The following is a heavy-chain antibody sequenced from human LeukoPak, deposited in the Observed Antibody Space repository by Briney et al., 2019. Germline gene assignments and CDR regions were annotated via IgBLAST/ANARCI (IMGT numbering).Heavy chain of an antibody. CDR1: GLTFTSYD. J-gene: IGHJ5*02. CDR3: ARGALSIAARPPRWFDP. D-gene: IGHD6-6*01. CDR2: MNPNNGNT. V-gene: IGHV1-8*01. Sequence: ASVKVSCKASGLTFTSYDINWVRQASGQGLEWMGWMNPNNGNTGYAQKFQGRVTMTRDTSTSTVYTELSSLRSEDTAVYYCARGALSIAARPPRWFDPGAREPWSPSPQ.